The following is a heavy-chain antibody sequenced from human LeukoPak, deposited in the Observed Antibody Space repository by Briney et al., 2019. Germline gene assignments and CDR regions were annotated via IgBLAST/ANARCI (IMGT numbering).Heavy chain of an antibody. V-gene: IGHV3-74*01. CDR2: INSDGSIT. D-gene: IGHD5-18*01. CDR1: GFTFNNAW. Sequence: GGSLRLSCAASGFTFNNAWMHWVRQAPGKGLVWVSHINSDGSITSYADSVKGRFTISRDNAKNTLYLQMNSLRAEDTAVYYCARDAVDTANAVWGQGTTVTVSS. J-gene: IGHJ6*02. CDR3: ARDAVDTANAV.